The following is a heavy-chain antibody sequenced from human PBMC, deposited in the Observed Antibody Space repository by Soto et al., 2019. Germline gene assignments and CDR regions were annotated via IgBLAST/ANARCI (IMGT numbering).Heavy chain of an antibody. D-gene: IGHD1-20*01. J-gene: IGHJ6*02. V-gene: IGHV3-23*01. Sequence: PGGSRRLSCAASGFTFSNNAMSWVRQAPGKGLEWVSSISGSGVGTYYADSVKGRFTISRDNSKNTLFLQMNSLRAEDSAVYYCARAITGTTGGMDVWGQGTTVTVSS. CDR1: GFTFSNNA. CDR3: ARAITGTTGGMDV. CDR2: ISGSGVGT.